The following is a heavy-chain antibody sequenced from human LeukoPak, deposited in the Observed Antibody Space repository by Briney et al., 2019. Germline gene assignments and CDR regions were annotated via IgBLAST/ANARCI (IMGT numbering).Heavy chain of an antibody. D-gene: IGHD5-12*01. J-gene: IGHJ4*02. V-gene: IGHV3-30*04. CDR3: ARGIYSGYDSADY. CDR1: GFTFSSYA. CDR2: ISYDGSDK. Sequence: GVSLRLSCEASGFTFSSYAIHWVRQAPGKGLEWVAVISYDGSDKYYADSVKGRSTLSRDNSKNTVYLQMNSLRVEDTAVYYCARGIYSGYDSADYWGQGTLVTVSS.